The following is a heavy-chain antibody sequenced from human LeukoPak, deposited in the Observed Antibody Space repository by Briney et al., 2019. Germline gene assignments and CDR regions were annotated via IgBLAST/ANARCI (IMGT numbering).Heavy chain of an antibody. D-gene: IGHD1-1*01. CDR2: IYYSGST. Sequence: PSETLSLTCTVSGGSISSRGYYWGWIRQPPGKGLEWIGSIYYSGSTYYNPSLKSRVTISIDTSKNQFSLKLSSVTAADTAVYYCARDRGTWNDDGFDYWGQGTLVTVSS. J-gene: IGHJ4*02. V-gene: IGHV4-39*07. CDR3: ARDRGTWNDDGFDY. CDR1: GGSISSRGYY.